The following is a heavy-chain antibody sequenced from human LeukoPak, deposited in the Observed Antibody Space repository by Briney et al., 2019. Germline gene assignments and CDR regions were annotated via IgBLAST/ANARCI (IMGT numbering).Heavy chain of an antibody. D-gene: IGHD3-16*02. V-gene: IGHV7-4-1*02. CDR2: INASTGNP. J-gene: IGHJ4*02. Sequence: GASVKVSCKASGYSFTNYAMNWVRQAPGQGLEWMGWINASTGNPTYAQSFTGRFVFSLDTSVSTTYLQISSLKAEDTSVYFCARAFQSLGGLSLPDYWGQGTLVTVSS. CDR3: ARAFQSLGGLSLPDY. CDR1: GYSFTNYA.